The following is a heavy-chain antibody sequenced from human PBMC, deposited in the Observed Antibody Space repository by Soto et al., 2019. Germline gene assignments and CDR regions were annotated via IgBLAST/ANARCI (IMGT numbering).Heavy chain of an antibody. J-gene: IGHJ5*02. D-gene: IGHD3-10*01. CDR1: GGSISSYY. CDR2: IYTSGST. CDR3: ARDMGITMVRGVTVSFDP. Sequence: PSETLSLTCTVSGGSISSYYWSWIRQPAGKGLEWIGRIYTSGSTNYNPSLKSRVTMSVDTSKNQFSLKLSSVTAADTAVYYCARDMGITMVRGVTVSFDPWGQGTLVTVS. V-gene: IGHV4-4*07.